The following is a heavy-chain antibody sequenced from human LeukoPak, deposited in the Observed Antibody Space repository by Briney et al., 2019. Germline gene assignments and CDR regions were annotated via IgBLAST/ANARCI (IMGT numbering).Heavy chain of an antibody. J-gene: IGHJ4*02. D-gene: IGHD3-16*02. CDR1: GFTFSSYS. CDR3: ARVSLGGTVGAYYFDY. V-gene: IGHV3-21*01. Sequence: GRSLRLSCAASGFTFSSYSLNWVRQAPGKGLDWVSSIASASDYIHYGDSVKGRFTISRDNAKNSLYLQMNSLRAEDTAVYYCARVSLGGTVGAYYFDYLGPGNPGHRLL. CDR2: IASASDYI.